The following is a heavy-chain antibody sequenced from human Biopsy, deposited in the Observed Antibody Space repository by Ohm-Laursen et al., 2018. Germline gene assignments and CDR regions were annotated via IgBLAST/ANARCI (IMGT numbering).Heavy chain of an antibody. CDR3: ARNTGWYGDLYYFDY. CDR1: GYSFTSYY. CDR2: IDPSGSTT. J-gene: IGHJ4*02. Sequence: ASVKVSCKASGYSFTSYYMHWVRQAPGQGLEWMGMIDPSGSTTSYPKIFQGRVTMTRDTSKSTVYMELSSLRSADTAVYFCARNTGWYGDLYYFDYWGQGTLVTVSS. V-gene: IGHV1-46*01. D-gene: IGHD6-19*01.